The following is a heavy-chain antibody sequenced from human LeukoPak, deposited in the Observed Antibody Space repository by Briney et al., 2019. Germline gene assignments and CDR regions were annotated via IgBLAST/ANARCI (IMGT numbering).Heavy chain of an antibody. Sequence: GGSLRLSCAASGFTFRNSWMNWVRQAPGRGLVWVSRINSDGTTTTYADSVKGRFIISRDNAKNTLYLQMNSLRAEDTAVYYCVKRDGYKPWDYNGMDVWGQGTTVTVSS. J-gene: IGHJ6*02. V-gene: IGHV3-74*01. D-gene: IGHD5-24*01. CDR1: GFTFRNSW. CDR3: VKRDGYKPWDYNGMDV. CDR2: INSDGTTT.